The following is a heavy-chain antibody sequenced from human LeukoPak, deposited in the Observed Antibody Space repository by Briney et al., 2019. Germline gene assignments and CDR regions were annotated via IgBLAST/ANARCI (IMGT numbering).Heavy chain of an antibody. J-gene: IGHJ4*02. D-gene: IGHD6-13*01. V-gene: IGHV4-38-2*02. Sequence: SETLSLTCTVSGYSISSGYYWGWIRQPPGKGLEWIGSIYHSGSTYYNPSLKSRVTISVDTSKNQFSLKLSSVTAADTAVYYCARSVAAGRSPAYFDYWGQGTLVTVSS. CDR1: GYSISSGYY. CDR2: IYHSGST. CDR3: ARSVAAGRSPAYFDY.